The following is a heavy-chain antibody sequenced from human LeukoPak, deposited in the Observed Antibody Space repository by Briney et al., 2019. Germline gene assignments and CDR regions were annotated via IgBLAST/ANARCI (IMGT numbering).Heavy chain of an antibody. J-gene: IGHJ4*02. D-gene: IGHD3-3*01. CDR3: ARVDFWSGYYGY. CDR2: MNPNSGNT. V-gene: IGHV1-8*01. CDR1: GYTFTSYD. Sequence: ASVKVSCKASGYTFTSYDINWVRQATGQGLEWMGWMNPNSGNTGYAQKFQGRVTMTRNTSISTAYMELSSLRSEDTAVYYCARVDFWSGYYGYWGQGILVTVSS.